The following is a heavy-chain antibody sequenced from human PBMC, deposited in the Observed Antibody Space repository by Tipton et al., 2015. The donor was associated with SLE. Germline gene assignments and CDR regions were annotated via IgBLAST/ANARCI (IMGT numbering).Heavy chain of an antibody. CDR1: GFTFSSYA. J-gene: IGHJ4*02. Sequence: SLRLSCAASGFTFSSYAMSWVRQAPGKGLEWVSAISGSGGITPHADSVRGRFTISRDNSKNTLYLQMNSLRAEDTAVYYCANLDIGVDYWGQGTLVTVSS. V-gene: IGHV3-23*01. CDR3: ANLDIGVDY. D-gene: IGHD5-12*01. CDR2: ISGSGGIT.